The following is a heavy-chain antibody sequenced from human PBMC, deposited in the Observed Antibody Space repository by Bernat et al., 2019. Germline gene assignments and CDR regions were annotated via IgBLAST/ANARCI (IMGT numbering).Heavy chain of an antibody. CDR2: IKSNTDGGTT. J-gene: IGHJ4*02. Sequence: EVQLVESGGGLVKPGGSLRLSCAASGFTYAWMSWVRQAPGKGLEWVGRIKSNTDGGTTDYAEPVKGRFTISRDDSKNTLYLQMNSLKTEDTAVYYCTTDPTSTRCSGGSCYWGQGTLVTVSS. CDR3: TTDPTSTRCSGGSCY. V-gene: IGHV3-15*01. CDR1: GFTYAW. D-gene: IGHD2-15*01.